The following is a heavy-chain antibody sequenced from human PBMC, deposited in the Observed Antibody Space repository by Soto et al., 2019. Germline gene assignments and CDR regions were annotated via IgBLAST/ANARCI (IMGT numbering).Heavy chain of an antibody. V-gene: IGHV1-3*05. CDR2: INAGNGNT. CDR3: ARFCISTSCYDVGMDV. Sequence: QVQLVQSGAEEKKPGASVKVSCKASGYTFTSYAMHWVRQAPGQRLEWMGWINAGNGNTKYSQKFKGRVTITRDTSASTAYMELSSLRSEDTAVYYCARFCISTSCYDVGMDVWGQGTKVTVSS. J-gene: IGHJ6*02. CDR1: GYTFTSYA. D-gene: IGHD2-2*01.